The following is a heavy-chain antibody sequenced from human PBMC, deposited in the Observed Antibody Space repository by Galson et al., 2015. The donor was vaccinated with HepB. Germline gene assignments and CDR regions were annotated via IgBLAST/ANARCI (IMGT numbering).Heavy chain of an antibody. V-gene: IGHV3-33*08. CDR2: IWYDGRTK. Sequence: SLRLSCAASGFTFSSYGMHWVRQAPGKGLEWVAIIWYDGRTKYYGDSVKDRFTISRDNSNNTLYLQMDRLRAEDTAVYYCARTMPCTDGVCFVEDYYYGLDVWGQGTTVTVSS. J-gene: IGHJ6*02. CDR1: GFTFSSYG. D-gene: IGHD2-8*01. CDR3: ARTMPCTDGVCFVEDYYYGLDV.